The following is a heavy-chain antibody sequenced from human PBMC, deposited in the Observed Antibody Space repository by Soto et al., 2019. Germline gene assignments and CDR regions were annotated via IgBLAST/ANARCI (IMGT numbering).Heavy chain of an antibody. D-gene: IGHD6-13*01. CDR1: GGSISSYY. V-gene: IGHV4-59*01. J-gene: IGHJ6*03. CDR2: IYYSGST. Sequence: PSETLSLTCTVSGGSISSYYWSWLRQPPGKGLEWIGYIYYSGSTNYNPSLKSRVTISVDTSKNQFSLKLSSVTAADTAVYYCARGVAAAGTGLGYYMDVWGKGTTVTVSS. CDR3: ARGVAAAGTGLGYYMDV.